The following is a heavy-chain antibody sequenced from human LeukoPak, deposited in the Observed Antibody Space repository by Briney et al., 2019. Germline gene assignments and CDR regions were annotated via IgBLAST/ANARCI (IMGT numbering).Heavy chain of an antibody. CDR3: AREVTYSSGWSPDAFDI. V-gene: IGHV4-38-2*02. CDR1: GYSISSGYY. Sequence: SETLSLTCTVSGYSISSGYYWGWIRQPPGKGLEWIGSIYHSGSTYYNPSLKSRVTISVDTSKNQFSLKLSSVTAADTAVYYCAREVTYSSGWSPDAFDIWGQGTMVTVSS. D-gene: IGHD6-19*01. CDR2: IYHSGST. J-gene: IGHJ3*02.